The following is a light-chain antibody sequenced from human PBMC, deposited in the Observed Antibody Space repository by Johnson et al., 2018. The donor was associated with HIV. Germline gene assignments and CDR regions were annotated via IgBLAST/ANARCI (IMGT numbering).Light chain of an antibody. V-gene: IGLV1-51*02. CDR2: END. J-gene: IGLJ1*01. CDR3: GTWDSSLIIFV. Sequence: QSVLTQPPSVSAAPGQKVTISCSGGSSNIGSNYVSWYKQLPGTAPKLLIYENDKRPSGISDRFSGSKSGTAATLAITGLQTGDEAASYCGTWDSSLIIFVFGTGTKVTVL. CDR1: SSNIGSNY.